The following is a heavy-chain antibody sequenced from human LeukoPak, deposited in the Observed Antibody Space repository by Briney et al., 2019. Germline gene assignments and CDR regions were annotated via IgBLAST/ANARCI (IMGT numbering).Heavy chain of an antibody. D-gene: IGHD6-13*01. J-gene: IGHJ5*02. V-gene: IGHV3-21*01. Sequence: AWSLRLSCAASGFTFSSDSMNWVRQDPWKGLEWLSSISSIGSYLYYADSVIGRFTISRDNANNSLYLQMNSLSAEDTAVYYCARDVAGGIAAAGIWFDPWGQGTLVTASS. CDR1: GFTFSSDS. CDR3: ARDVAGGIAAAGIWFDP. CDR2: ISSIGSYL.